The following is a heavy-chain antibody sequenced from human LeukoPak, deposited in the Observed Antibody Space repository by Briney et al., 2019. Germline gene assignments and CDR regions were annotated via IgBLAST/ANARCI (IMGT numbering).Heavy chain of an antibody. CDR1: GFTFSSYA. D-gene: IGHD3-10*01. CDR3: ARESGSVNFDY. Sequence: GGSLRLSCAASGFTFSSYAMHWVRQAPGKGLEWVAVISYDGSNKYYADSEKGRFTISRDNSKNTLYLQMNSLRAEDTAVYYCARESGSVNFDYWGQGTLVTVSS. V-gene: IGHV3-30-3*01. CDR2: ISYDGSNK. J-gene: IGHJ4*02.